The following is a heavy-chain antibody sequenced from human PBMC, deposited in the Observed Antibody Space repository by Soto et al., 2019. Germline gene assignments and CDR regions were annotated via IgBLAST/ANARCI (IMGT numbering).Heavy chain of an antibody. J-gene: IGHJ4*02. CDR3: AKSDCSSTSCKKPFDY. Sequence: GGSLRLSCAASGFTFSSYAMSWVRQAPGKGLEWVSAISGSGGSTYYADSVKGRFTISRDNSKNTLYLQMNSLRAEDTAVYYCAKSDCSSTSCKKPFDYWGQGTLVTVSS. V-gene: IGHV3-23*01. D-gene: IGHD2-2*01. CDR2: ISGSGGST. CDR1: GFTFSSYA.